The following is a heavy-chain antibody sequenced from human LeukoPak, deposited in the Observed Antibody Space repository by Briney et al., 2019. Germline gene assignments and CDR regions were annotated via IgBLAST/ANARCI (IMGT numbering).Heavy chain of an antibody. J-gene: IGHJ3*02. V-gene: IGHV3-74*01. D-gene: IGHD1-1*01. Sequence: PSGGSLRLSCAASRFTFSSYWMHWVRQAPGKGLVWVSRINTDGSGTSYADSVKGRFTISRDNAKNTLYLQMNSLRAEDTAVYYCARGNAHAFDIWGQGTMVTVSS. CDR3: ARGNAHAFDI. CDR1: RFTFSSYW. CDR2: INTDGSGT.